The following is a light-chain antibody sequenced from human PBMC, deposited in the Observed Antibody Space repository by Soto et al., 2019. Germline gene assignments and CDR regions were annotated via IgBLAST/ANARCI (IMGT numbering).Light chain of an antibody. CDR3: QQYYSYPHT. CDR2: AAS. CDR1: QDIAIY. Sequence: IQLTQSPSSLSASVGDRVTITCRASQDIAIYLAWYQQKPGEAPKLLIYAASTLYGGVPSRFSGSGSGTDFALTITSLQAEDFATYYCQQYYSYPHTFGGGTKVDIK. V-gene: IGKV1-9*01. J-gene: IGKJ4*01.